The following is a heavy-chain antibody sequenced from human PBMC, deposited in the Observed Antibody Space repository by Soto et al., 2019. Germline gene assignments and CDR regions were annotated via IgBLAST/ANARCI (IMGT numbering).Heavy chain of an antibody. J-gene: IGHJ4*02. CDR2: IVPLVDIA. V-gene: IGHV1-69*02. CDR1: GGTFSSYT. D-gene: IGHD3-16*01. CDR3: ARSRGFATRFASFDL. Sequence: QVQLVQSGAEFKKPGSSVKLSCRASGGTFSSYTLNWVRQAPGQGLQWMGKIVPLVDIANYEQKLQGRVTITAAKSTNTVSMELNSLISEDTAVYYCARSRGFATRFASFDLWGPGTRVTVSS.